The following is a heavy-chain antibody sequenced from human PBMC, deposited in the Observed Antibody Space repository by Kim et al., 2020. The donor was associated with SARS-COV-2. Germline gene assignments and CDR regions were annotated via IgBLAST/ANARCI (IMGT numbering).Heavy chain of an antibody. V-gene: IGHV3-74*01. J-gene: IGHJ6*02. D-gene: IGHD6-19*01. CDR2: INSDGSST. Sequence: GGSLRLSCAASGFTFSSYWMHWVRQAPGKGLVWVSRINSDGSSTSYADSVKDRFTISRDNAKNTLYLQMNSLRAEDTAVYYCARGPLDSSGCPGGCDYYYGMDVWGQGTTVTVSS. CDR1: GFTFSSYW. CDR3: ARGPLDSSGCPGGCDYYYGMDV.